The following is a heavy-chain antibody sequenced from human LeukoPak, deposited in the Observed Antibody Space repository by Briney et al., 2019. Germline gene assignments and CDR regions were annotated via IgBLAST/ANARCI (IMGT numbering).Heavy chain of an antibody. D-gene: IGHD5-12*01. J-gene: IGHJ4*02. CDR2: ITSSDSSV. CDR1: GFTFSDYF. V-gene: IGHV3-11*01. Sequence: GGSLRLSCAASGFTFSDYFMSWIRQAPGKGLEWVAYITSSDSSVYYADSVQGRFTISRDNAKNTLYLQMNSLTAEDTAVYYCARSLEATTYDYWGQGALVTVSS. CDR3: ARSLEATTYDY.